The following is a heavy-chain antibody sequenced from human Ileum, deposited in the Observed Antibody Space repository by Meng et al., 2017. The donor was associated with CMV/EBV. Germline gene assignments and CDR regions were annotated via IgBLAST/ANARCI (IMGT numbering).Heavy chain of an antibody. D-gene: IGHD3-10*01. J-gene: IGHJ5*02. CDR1: GGSLTSYY. V-gene: IGHV4-4*07. CDR2: IHPTGTT. CDR3: ARAAARGVPVDL. Sequence: GPRLAQPSETLSLTCTVTGGSLTSYYWTWIRQPAGKGLEWIGRIHPTGTTDDNPSLRSRVSMSLDKSKNQFSLKLTSVTAADTAVYYCARAAARGVPVDLWGQGTLVTVSS.